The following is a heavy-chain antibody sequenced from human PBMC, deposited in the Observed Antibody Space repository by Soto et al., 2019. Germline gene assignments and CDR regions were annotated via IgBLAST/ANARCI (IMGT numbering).Heavy chain of an antibody. CDR1: GFIFSNNA. D-gene: IGHD5-12*01. Sequence: PVGSLRLSCAASGFIFSNNAMSWVRQAPGKGLEWVSTISGSGGSTYYADSVKGRFTISRDNSKNTLYLQMNSLRAEDAAVYYCAKREATLWGQGTLVTVSS. J-gene: IGHJ4*02. CDR2: ISGSGGST. CDR3: AKREATL. V-gene: IGHV3-23*01.